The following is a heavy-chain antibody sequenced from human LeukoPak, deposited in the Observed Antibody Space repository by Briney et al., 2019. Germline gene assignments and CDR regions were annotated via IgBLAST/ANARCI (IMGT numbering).Heavy chain of an antibody. V-gene: IGHV3-23*01. D-gene: IGHD2-2*01. J-gene: IGHJ5*02. CDR2: ISGSAATT. CDR1: GFTFSNYA. Sequence: GGSLRLSCVASGFTFSNYAMSWVRQAPGKGLEWVSGISGSAATTYYADSVKGRFTISRDNSKNTLYLQMNSLRAEDTAVYYCAKGDIVVVPAAPNWSDPWGQGILVTVSS. CDR3: AKGDIVVVPAAPNWSDP.